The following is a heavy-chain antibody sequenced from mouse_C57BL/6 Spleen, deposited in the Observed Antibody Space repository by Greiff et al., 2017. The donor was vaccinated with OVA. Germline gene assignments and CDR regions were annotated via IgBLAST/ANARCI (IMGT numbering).Heavy chain of an antibody. CDR3: ARVGYDSGLYFDY. Sequence: QVQLQQSGPELVKPGASVKISCKASGYAFSSSWMNWVKQRPGKGLEWIGRIYPGDGDTNYNGKFKGKATLTADKSSSTAYMQLSSLTSEDSAVYFCARVGYDSGLYFDYWGQGTTLTVSS. V-gene: IGHV1-82*01. CDR2: IYPGDGDT. J-gene: IGHJ2*01. D-gene: IGHD2-4*01. CDR1: GYAFSSSW.